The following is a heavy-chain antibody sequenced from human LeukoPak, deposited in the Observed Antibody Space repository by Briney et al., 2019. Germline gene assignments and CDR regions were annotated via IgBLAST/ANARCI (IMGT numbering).Heavy chain of an antibody. CDR2: ISSSGSTI. CDR1: GFTFSDYY. Sequence: GRSLRLSCEASGFTFSDYYMSWIRQAPGKGLEWVSYISSSGSTIYYADSVKGRFTISRDNAKNSLYLQMNSLRAEDTAVYYCARGLTHRAPYYFDYWGQGTLVTVSS. V-gene: IGHV3-11*01. J-gene: IGHJ4*02. D-gene: IGHD4-23*01. CDR3: ARGLTHRAPYYFDY.